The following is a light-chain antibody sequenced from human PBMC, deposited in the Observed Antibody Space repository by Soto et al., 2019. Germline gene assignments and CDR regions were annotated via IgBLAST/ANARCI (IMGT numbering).Light chain of an antibody. CDR3: QQYGTLPTT. CDR1: QSRGSNF. Sequence: EILLTQSPGTLSLSPGERATLSCKTSQSRGSNFLAWYQHKPGQAPRLLIYASSNRETGIPDRFSGSGSGTDFTLTISRLEPEDFKMYYCQQYGTLPTTFGPGTKVDIK. V-gene: IGKV3-20*01. CDR2: ASS. J-gene: IGKJ3*01.